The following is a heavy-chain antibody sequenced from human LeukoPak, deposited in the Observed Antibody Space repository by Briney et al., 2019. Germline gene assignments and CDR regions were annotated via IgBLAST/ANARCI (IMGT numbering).Heavy chain of an antibody. CDR2: IGGIGSIM. Sequence: GGSLRLSCAASGFTFSSYEIHWVRQAPGKGLEWVSKIGGIGSIMYADSVKGRFTISTDSAKSSVYLQMNSLRAEDTAVYYCARGGLSRYDGNSYYFDYWGQGTLVTVSS. CDR1: GFTFSSYE. D-gene: IGHD4-23*01. J-gene: IGHJ4*02. V-gene: IGHV3-48*03. CDR3: ARGGLSRYDGNSYYFDY.